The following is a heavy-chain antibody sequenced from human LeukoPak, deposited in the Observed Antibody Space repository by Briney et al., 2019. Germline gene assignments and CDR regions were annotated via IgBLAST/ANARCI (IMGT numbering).Heavy chain of an antibody. CDR1: GFTFSNYC. CDR3: AKGRGTGAVDWFDP. D-gene: IGHD3/OR15-3a*01. J-gene: IGHJ5*02. CDR2: ITGGGVA. Sequence: PGGSLRLSCAASGFTFSNYCMMWVRQAPGKGLEWVSSITGGGVAYYVDSVKGRFTVSGDNSKNTLYLQINSLTAEDTAFYYCAKGRGTGAVDWFDPWGQGTLVTVSS. V-gene: IGHV3-23*01.